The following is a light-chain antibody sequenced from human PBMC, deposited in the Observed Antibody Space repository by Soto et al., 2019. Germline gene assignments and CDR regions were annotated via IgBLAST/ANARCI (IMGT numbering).Light chain of an antibody. Sequence: IKLSQSPAAVSATVGDRVTITCRASQGISSSLGWYQQKPGKAPNLLIYDASTLHSGVPSRFSGGGSGTDFTLTISSLQPEDFATYYCQQVNVYPSTFGGRTKVDI. J-gene: IGKJ4*01. CDR3: QQVNVYPST. CDR1: QGISSS. CDR2: DAS. V-gene: IGKV1-9*01.